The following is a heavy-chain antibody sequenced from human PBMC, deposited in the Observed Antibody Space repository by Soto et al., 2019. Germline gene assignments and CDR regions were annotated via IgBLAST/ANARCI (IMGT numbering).Heavy chain of an antibody. CDR2: MYYSGSI. V-gene: IGHV4-39*01. D-gene: IGHD6-13*01. CDR3: ARHRNSRGSRCWVDF. CDR1: RDSITRHDNY. J-gene: IGHJ5*01. Sequence: PSETLSLTCDVSRDSITRHDNYWGWLRQPPGKGLEWIASMYYSGSIYSNPSLKSRLTISVDTSKNRFSFRLTSVTAADTALYYCARHRNSRGSRCWVDFCGRGVLGTVST.